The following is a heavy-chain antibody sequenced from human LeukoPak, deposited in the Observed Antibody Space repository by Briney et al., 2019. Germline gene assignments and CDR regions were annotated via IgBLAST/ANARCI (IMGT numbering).Heavy chain of an antibody. Sequence: SETLSLTCTVSGGSISSSSYYWGWIRQPPGKGLEWIGEINHSGSTNYNPSLKSRVTISVDTSKNQFSLKLSSVTAADTAVYYCARPPRGGSFKYYYMDVWGKGTTVTVSS. CDR2: INHSGST. CDR1: GGSISSSSYY. V-gene: IGHV4-39*07. CDR3: ARPPRGGSFKYYYMDV. D-gene: IGHD3-16*01. J-gene: IGHJ6*03.